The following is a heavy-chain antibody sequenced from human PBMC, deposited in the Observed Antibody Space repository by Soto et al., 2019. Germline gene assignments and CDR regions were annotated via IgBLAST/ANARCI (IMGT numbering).Heavy chain of an antibody. D-gene: IGHD3-10*01. CDR2: IKHDGSDQ. CDR1: GFSFSNYW. CDR3: VRGGGSLDY. Sequence: EVQLVESGGGLVQPGGSLRLSCAVSGFSFSNYWMSWVRQAPGKGLEWVANIKHDGSDQYYVDSMRGRFTISRDNAKNSLYLQMNSLRAEDTAVYYFVRGGGSLDYWGQGTLVTVSS. V-gene: IGHV3-7*01. J-gene: IGHJ4*02.